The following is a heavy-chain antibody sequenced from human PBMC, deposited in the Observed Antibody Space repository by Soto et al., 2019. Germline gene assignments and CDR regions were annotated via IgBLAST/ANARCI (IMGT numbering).Heavy chain of an antibody. J-gene: IGHJ6*02. CDR2: IIPIFGTA. Sequence: SSVKVSCEASGGTFSSYAISWVRQAPGQGLEWMGGIIPIFGTANYAQKFQGRVTITADESTSTAYMELSSLRSEDTAVYYCARGAYYYDSSCYTPDYYYYALDVCGQATTVTVS. CDR3: ARGAYYYDSSCYTPDYYYYALDV. V-gene: IGHV1-69*13. CDR1: GGTFSSYA. D-gene: IGHD3-22*01.